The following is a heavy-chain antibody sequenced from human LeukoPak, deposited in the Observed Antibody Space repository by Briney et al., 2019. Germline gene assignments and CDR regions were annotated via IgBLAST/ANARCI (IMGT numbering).Heavy chain of an antibody. CDR2: INHTGST. CDR1: GFTFSSYS. D-gene: IGHD3-22*01. J-gene: IGHJ4*02. CDR3: AMSITMIIVIIKRPPTIDY. Sequence: GSLRLSCAASGFTFSSYSMNWVRQAPGKGLEWIGEINHTGSTNYNPSLKSRVTISVDTSKNQFSLKLSSVTAADTAVYYCAMSITMIIVIIKRPPTIDYWGQGTLVTVSS. V-gene: IGHV4-34*08.